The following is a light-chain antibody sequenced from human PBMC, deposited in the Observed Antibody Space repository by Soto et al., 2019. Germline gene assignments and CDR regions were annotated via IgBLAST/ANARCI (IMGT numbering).Light chain of an antibody. J-gene: IGKJ1*01. CDR2: DAS. CDR3: QQYNSYWT. CDR1: QSISSW. Sequence: DIQSTQCPSTLSASLGYIFAITFRASQSISSWLAWYQQKPGKAPKLLIYDASSLESGVPSRFSGSGSGTEFTLTISSLQPDDFATYYCQQYNSYWTFGQGTKVDI. V-gene: IGKV1-5*01.